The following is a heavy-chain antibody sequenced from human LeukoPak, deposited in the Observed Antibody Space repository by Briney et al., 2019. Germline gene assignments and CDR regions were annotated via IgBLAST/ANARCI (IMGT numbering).Heavy chain of an antibody. D-gene: IGHD4-17*01. CDR1: GGSFSGYY. CDR2: INHSGST. V-gene: IGHV4-34*01. Sequence: SETLSLTCAVYGGSFSGYYWSWIRQPPGKGLEWIGEINHSGSTNYNPSLKSRVTISVDTSKNQFSLKLSSVTAADTAVYYCARTHGDYAPRRAYDVWGQGTMVTVSS. J-gene: IGHJ3*01. CDR3: ARTHGDYAPRRAYDV.